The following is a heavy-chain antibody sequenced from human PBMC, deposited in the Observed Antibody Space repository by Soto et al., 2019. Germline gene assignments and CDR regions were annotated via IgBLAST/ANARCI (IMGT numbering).Heavy chain of an antibody. V-gene: IGHV4-34*01. D-gene: IGHD3-22*01. CDR3: AREMIVAIFDY. CDR1: GGSFSGYY. Sequence: SETLSLTCAVYGGSFSGYYWSWIRQPPGKGLEWIGEINHSGSTNYNPSLKSRVTISVDTSKNQFSLKLSSVTAADTAVYYCAREMIVAIFDYWGQGTLVTVSS. CDR2: INHSGST. J-gene: IGHJ4*02.